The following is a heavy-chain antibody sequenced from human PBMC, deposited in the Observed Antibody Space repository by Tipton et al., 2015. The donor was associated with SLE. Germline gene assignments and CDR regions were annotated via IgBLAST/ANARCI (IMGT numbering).Heavy chain of an antibody. Sequence: SLRLSCTASSFTFSSYWMHWVRQVPGKGLVWVSEIDPDGSRTNYADYVEGRFTISRENAKNPRALQMNSLRAEDTAVYYCVIEGDTAFDYRGQGTLASVSS. CDR1: SFTFSSYW. D-gene: IGHD5-18*01. CDR3: VIEGDTAFDY. J-gene: IGHJ4*02. V-gene: IGHV3-74*01. CDR2: IDPDGSRT.